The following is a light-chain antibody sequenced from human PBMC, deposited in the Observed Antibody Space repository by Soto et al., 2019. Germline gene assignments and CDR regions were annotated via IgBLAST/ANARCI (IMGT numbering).Light chain of an antibody. CDR2: GNS. CDR3: AAWDDNLNGSV. V-gene: IGLV1-44*01. CDR1: SSNIGTNT. Sequence: QSVLTQPPSASGTPGQRVTISCSGSSSNIGTNTVNWYQHLPGTAPRLLMYGNSQRPSGVPDRFSGSKSGTSASLAISGLRSEDEADYYCAAWDDNLNGSVFGGGTQLTV. J-gene: IGLJ7*01.